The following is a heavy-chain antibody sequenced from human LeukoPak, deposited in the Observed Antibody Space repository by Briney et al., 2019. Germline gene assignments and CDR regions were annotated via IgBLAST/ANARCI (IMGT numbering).Heavy chain of an antibody. J-gene: IGHJ3*02. D-gene: IGHD3-10*01. CDR3: ARDVRTMVRGVIITQDAFDI. CDR1: GYTFTSYG. CDR2: ISAYNGNT. V-gene: IGHV1-18*01. Sequence: ASVKVSCKASGYTFTSYGISWVRQAPGQGLEWMGWISAYNGNTNYAQKLQGRVTMTTDTSTSTAYMELRSLRSDDTAVYYCARDVRTMVRGVIITQDAFDIWGQGTMVTVSS.